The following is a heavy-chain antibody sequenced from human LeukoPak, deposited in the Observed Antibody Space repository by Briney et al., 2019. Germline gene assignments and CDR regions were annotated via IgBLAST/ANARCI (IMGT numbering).Heavy chain of an antibody. CDR1: GGSISSSTYY. D-gene: IGHD3-10*01. CDR3: ARVEYYGSGSYFGYDY. J-gene: IGHJ4*02. CDR2: IYYSGST. V-gene: IGHV4-39*07. Sequence: SETLSLTCSVSGGSISSSTYYWGWIRQPPGKGLEWIGSIYYSGSTYYNPSLKSRVTISVDTSKNQFSLKLSSVTAADTAVYYCARVEYYGSGSYFGYDYWGQGTLVTVSS.